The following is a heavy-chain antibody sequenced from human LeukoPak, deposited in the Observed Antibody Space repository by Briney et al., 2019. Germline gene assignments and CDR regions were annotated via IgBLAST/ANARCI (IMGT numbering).Heavy chain of an antibody. V-gene: IGHV3-15*01. CDR3: TTDYYDYVWGSYRPDY. CDR1: GFTFSNAW. Sequence: PGGSLRLSCAASGFTFSNAWMSWVRQAPGKGLEWVGRIKSKTDGETTDYAAPVKGRFTISRDDSKNTLYLQINSLKTEDTAVYYCTTDYYDYVWGSYRPDYWGQGTLVTVSS. J-gene: IGHJ4*02. CDR2: IKSKTDGETT. D-gene: IGHD3-16*02.